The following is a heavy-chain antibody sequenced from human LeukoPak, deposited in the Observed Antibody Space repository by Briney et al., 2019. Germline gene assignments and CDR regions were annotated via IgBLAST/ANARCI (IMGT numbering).Heavy chain of an antibody. Sequence: GESLKISCKGSGYSFTSYWIGWVRQMPGKGLEWMGIIYPGDSDTRYSPSFQGQVTISADKSISPAYLQWSSLKASDTAMYYCARRRYCSGGSCYSDWFDPWGQGTLVTVSS. V-gene: IGHV5-51*01. J-gene: IGHJ5*02. CDR1: GYSFTSYW. D-gene: IGHD2-15*01. CDR2: IYPGDSDT. CDR3: ARRRYCSGGSCYSDWFDP.